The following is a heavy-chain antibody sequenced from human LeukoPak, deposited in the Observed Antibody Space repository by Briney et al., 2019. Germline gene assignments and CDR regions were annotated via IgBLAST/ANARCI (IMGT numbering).Heavy chain of an antibody. Sequence: PSGTLSLTCAVSGGSISSSNWWSWVRQPPGKGLEWIGEIYHSGSTNYNPSLKSRVTISVDGSKNQFSLQLSSVTAADTAMYYCARVHYSNYHFDYWGQGTLVTVSS. D-gene: IGHD4-11*01. J-gene: IGHJ4*02. V-gene: IGHV4-4*02. CDR1: GGSISSSNW. CDR3: ARVHYSNYHFDY. CDR2: IYHSGST.